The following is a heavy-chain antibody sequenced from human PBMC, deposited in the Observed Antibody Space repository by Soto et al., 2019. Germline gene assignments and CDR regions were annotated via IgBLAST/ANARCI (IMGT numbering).Heavy chain of an antibody. V-gene: IGHV4-39*01. J-gene: IGHJ5*02. CDR1: GGSISSSSYY. Sequence: QLQLQESGPGLVKPSETLSLTCTVSGGSISSSSYYWGWIRQPPGKGLEWIGSIYYSGSTYYNPSLKSRVTISVDTSKNQFSLKLSSVTAADTAVYYCASLTGSGSYYGGGPWGQGTLVTVSS. CDR2: IYYSGST. D-gene: IGHD3-10*01. CDR3: ASLTGSGSYYGGGP.